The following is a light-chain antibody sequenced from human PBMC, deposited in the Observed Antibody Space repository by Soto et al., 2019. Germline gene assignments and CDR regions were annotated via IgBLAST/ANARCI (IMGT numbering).Light chain of an antibody. CDR3: QQYNTYLT. V-gene: IGKV1-33*01. J-gene: IGKJ1*01. CDR2: HAS. CDR1: QNITNN. Sequence: DIQMTQSPSTLSASVGDRVTITCQASQNITNNLSWYQQKPGKAPNLLIYHASKLAKGVTSRFSGSGSGTEFTLTISSLQPDDFATYYCQQYNTYLTFGQGTKVDIK.